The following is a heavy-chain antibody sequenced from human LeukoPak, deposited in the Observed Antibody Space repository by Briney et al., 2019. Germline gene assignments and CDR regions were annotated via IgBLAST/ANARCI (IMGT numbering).Heavy chain of an antibody. J-gene: IGHJ4*02. CDR1: GGTFSSYA. CDR2: IIPIFGTA. D-gene: IGHD6-19*01. CDR3: ARGPRVKQWLVYYFDY. Sequence: SVKVSCKASGGTFSSYAISWVRQAPGQGLEWMGGIIPIFGTANYAQKFQGRVTITTDESTSTAYMELSSLRSEDTAVYYCARGPRVKQWLVYYFDYWGQGTLVTVSS. V-gene: IGHV1-69*05.